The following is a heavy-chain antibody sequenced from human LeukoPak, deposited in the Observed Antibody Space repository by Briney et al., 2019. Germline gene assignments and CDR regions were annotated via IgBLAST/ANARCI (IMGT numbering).Heavy chain of an antibody. V-gene: IGHV3-7*01. J-gene: IGHJ4*02. Sequence: GSLRLSFAASGFPFRHYWMSWVRQAPGKGLERVASIKQDGSQKYYGDSGKGRFTISRDNAKNSLYIQMNSLRAEDTAFYYCAKDDNSWSLDYWGQGTLVTVSS. D-gene: IGHD6-13*01. CDR1: GFPFRHYW. CDR2: IKQDGSQK. CDR3: AKDDNSWSLDY.